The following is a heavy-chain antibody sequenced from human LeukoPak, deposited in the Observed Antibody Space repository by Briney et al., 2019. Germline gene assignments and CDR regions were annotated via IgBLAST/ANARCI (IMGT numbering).Heavy chain of an antibody. CDR2: IIPIFGTA. CDR3: ARAQFTESFWISPRGGSYYYYMDV. CDR1: GGTFSSYA. V-gene: IGHV1-69*06. Sequence: GASVKVSCKASGGTFSSYAISWVRQAPGQGLEWMGGIIPIFGTANYAQKFQGRVTITADKSTSTAYMELSSLRSEDTAVYYCARAQFTESFWISPRGGSYYYYMDVWGKGTTVTVSS. J-gene: IGHJ6*03. D-gene: IGHD2-2*03.